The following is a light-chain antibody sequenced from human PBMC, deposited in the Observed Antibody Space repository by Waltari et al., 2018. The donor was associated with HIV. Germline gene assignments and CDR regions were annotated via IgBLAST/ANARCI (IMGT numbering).Light chain of an antibody. CDR1: SSDIGYYNY. Sequence: QFALTQPASVSGSPGQSITIPCSGTSSDIGYYNYVSWYQQHPGKAPKLMIYEVSNRPSGISTRFSGSKSGNTASLTISALQAEDEADYFCSSVANSVTLSVLFGGGTKLTVL. V-gene: IGLV2-14*01. CDR3: SSVANSVTLSVL. CDR2: EVS. J-gene: IGLJ3*02.